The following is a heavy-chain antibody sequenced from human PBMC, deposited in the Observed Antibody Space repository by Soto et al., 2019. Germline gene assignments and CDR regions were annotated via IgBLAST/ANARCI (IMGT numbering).Heavy chain of an antibody. D-gene: IGHD6-19*01. CDR2: ISYDGNNK. V-gene: IGHV3-30*18. CDR3: EKVEYRSGWYGYFQQ. Sequence: QVQLVESGGGVVQPGRSLRLSCAASGFTFSIYAMHCVRQAPGKGLEWVAVISYDGNNKYYADSVKGRFTISRDTSKNTLDLQMDSLGVEDTAVYYCEKVEYRSGWYGYFQQWGQGTLVSV. J-gene: IGHJ1*01. CDR1: GFTFSIYA.